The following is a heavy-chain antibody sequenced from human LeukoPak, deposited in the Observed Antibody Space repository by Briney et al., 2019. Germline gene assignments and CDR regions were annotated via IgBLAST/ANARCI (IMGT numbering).Heavy chain of an antibody. D-gene: IGHD3-10*02. V-gene: IGHV3-30*04. CDR1: GFTFSSYA. CDR2: ISYDGSNK. CDR3: AELGITMIGGV. J-gene: IGHJ6*04. Sequence: QSGGSLRLSCAASGFTFSSYAMHWVRRAPGKGLEWVAVISYDGSNKYYADSVKGRFTISRDNAKNSLYLQMNSLRAEDTAVYYCAELGITMIGGVWGKGTTVTISS.